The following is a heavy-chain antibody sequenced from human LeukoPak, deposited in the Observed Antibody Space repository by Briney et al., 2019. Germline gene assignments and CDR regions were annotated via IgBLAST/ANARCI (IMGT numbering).Heavy chain of an antibody. J-gene: IGHJ3*02. CDR1: GFTFSSYW. V-gene: IGHV3-7*01. CDR3: ARGREEYDGGLEAFDI. D-gene: IGHD2/OR15-2a*01. Sequence: GGSLRLSCAASGFTFSSYWMSWVRQAPGKGLEWVANIKQDGSEKYYVDPVKGRFTISRDNAKNSLYLQMNSLRAEDTAVYYCARGREEYDGGLEAFDIWGQGTMVTVSS. CDR2: IKQDGSEK.